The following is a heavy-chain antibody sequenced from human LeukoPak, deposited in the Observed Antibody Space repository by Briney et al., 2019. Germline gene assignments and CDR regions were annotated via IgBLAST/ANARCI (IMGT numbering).Heavy chain of an antibody. V-gene: IGHV3-7*01. CDR1: GLSFGNFW. Sequence: GGSLRLSCVASGLSFGNFWMDWVRQAPGKGLEWVGNIKQDGSEKYYVDSVKGRFTISRDNAKNSLYLDMNSLRVEDTAIYYCTRDFDPWGQGTLVTVSS. J-gene: IGHJ5*02. CDR3: TRDFDP. CDR2: IKQDGSEK.